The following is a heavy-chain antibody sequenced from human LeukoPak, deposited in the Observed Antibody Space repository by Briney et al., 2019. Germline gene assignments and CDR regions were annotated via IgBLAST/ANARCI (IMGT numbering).Heavy chain of an antibody. CDR1: RLTFSSDG. D-gene: IGHD1-14*01. CDR3: AKEDHPRPFYYYYYYYMDV. V-gene: IGHV3-30*18. CDR2: ISYDGSNK. Sequence: PGGSLRLSCAASRLTFSSDGMHWVRQAPGKGLEWAAVISYDGSNKYYADSVKGRFTISRDNSKNTLYLQMNSLRAEDTAVYYCAKEDHPRPFYYYYYYYMDVWGKGTTVTVSS. J-gene: IGHJ6*03.